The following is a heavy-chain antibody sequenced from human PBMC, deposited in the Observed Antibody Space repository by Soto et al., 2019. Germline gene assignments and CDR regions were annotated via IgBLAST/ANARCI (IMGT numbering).Heavy chain of an antibody. V-gene: IGHV4-31*03. CDR3: ARVQTIFGIITVFDY. Sequence: PSETLSLTCTVSGGSINSAGYYWSWLRQHSGQGLEWIGNIYYSGSTNYNPSLKSRVTISIDTSENPFSLNLSSVTAADTAVYYCARVQTIFGIITVFDYWGQGTLVTVSS. D-gene: IGHD3-3*01. CDR2: IYYSGST. CDR1: GGSINSAGYY. J-gene: IGHJ4*02.